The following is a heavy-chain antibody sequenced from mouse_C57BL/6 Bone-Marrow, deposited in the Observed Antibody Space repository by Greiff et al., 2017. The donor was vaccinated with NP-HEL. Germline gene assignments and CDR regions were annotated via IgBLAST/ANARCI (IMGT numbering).Heavy chain of an antibody. CDR3: AGDDWAWFAY. Sequence: VQLQQSGAELARPGASVKLSCKASGCTFTSYGISWVKQRTGQGLEWIGEIYPRSGNTYYNEKFKGKATLTADKSSSAAYMELRSLTSEDSAVYFCAGDDWAWFAYWGQGTLVTVSA. CDR2: IYPRSGNT. CDR1: GCTFTSYG. D-gene: IGHD4-1*01. J-gene: IGHJ3*01. V-gene: IGHV1-81*01.